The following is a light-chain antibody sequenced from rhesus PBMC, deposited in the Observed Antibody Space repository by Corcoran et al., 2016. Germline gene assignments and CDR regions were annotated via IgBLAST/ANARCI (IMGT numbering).Light chain of an antibody. J-gene: IGKJ4*01. CDR1: PGISSY. Sequence: DIQMTQSPSSLSASVGDTVTITCLASPGISSYLNWFQQKPGKAPNLLIYDASSLESGGTSRVSGSGSGTDFTLTLSSRPPENFSAYYYLQQTSYPLTFGGGTKVEV. CDR3: LQQTSYPLT. CDR2: DAS. V-gene: IGKV1-28*03.